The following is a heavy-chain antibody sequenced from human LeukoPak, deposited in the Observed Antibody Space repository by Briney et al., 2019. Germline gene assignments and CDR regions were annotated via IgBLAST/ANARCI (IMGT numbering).Heavy chain of an antibody. J-gene: IGHJ6*02. Sequence: MASETLSLTCTVSGGSVSSSSYYWSWIRQPPGKGLEWIGYIYYSGSTNYNPSLKSRVTISVDTSKNQFSLKLSSVTVADTAVYYCARVGGTNFYYYGMDVWGQGTTVTVSS. CDR1: GGSVSSSSYY. CDR2: IYYSGST. CDR3: ARVGGTNFYYYGMDV. V-gene: IGHV4-61*01. D-gene: IGHD1-26*01.